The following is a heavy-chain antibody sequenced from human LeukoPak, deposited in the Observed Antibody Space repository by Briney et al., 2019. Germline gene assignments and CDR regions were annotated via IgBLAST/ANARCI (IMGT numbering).Heavy chain of an antibody. CDR1: GFTFSSYS. V-gene: IGHV3-21*01. CDR2: ISCSSSYI. CDR3: AREPDCSGGSCDSNFDY. J-gene: IGHJ4*02. Sequence: GGSLRLSCAASGFTFSSYSMNRVRQAPGKGLEWVSSISCSSSYIYYADSVKGRFTISRDNAKNSLYLQMNSLRAEDTAVYYCAREPDCSGGSCDSNFDYWGQGTLVTVSS. D-gene: IGHD2-15*01.